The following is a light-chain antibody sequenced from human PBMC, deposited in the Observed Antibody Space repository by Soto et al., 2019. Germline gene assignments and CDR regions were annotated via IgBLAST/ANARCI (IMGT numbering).Light chain of an antibody. CDR2: GAS. V-gene: IGKV1-39*01. J-gene: IGKJ4*01. Sequence: DIQMTQSPSSLSASVGDSVTITCRASQSIYYYLNWFQQKPGKAPKVLIYGASSLQSGVPSRFSGSGSGTDFTLTISSLQSEDFATYYCLQSYTIPLTFGGGTKVEIK. CDR1: QSIYYY. CDR3: LQSYTIPLT.